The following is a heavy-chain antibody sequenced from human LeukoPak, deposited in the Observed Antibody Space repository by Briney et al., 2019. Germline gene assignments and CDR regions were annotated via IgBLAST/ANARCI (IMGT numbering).Heavy chain of an antibody. D-gene: IGHD1-26*01. V-gene: IGHV3-33*01. CDR3: ARAAFSGSYYDY. Sequence: PGGSLRLSCAASGFTFSSYGMHWVRQAPGKGLEWVAVIWYDGSNKYYADSVKGRFTISRENAKNSLYLQMNSLRAGDTAVYYCARAAFSGSYYDYWGQGTLVTVSS. CDR2: IWYDGSNK. J-gene: IGHJ4*02. CDR1: GFTFSSYG.